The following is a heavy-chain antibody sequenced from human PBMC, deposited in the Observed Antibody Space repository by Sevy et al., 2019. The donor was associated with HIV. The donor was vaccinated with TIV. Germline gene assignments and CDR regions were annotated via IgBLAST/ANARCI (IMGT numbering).Heavy chain of an antibody. D-gene: IGHD6-13*01. CDR2: IKQDGSVK. CDR3: VRAIAADGSF. V-gene: IGHV3-7*01. CDR1: GFTFGGYM. Sequence: GGSLRLSCAGSGFTFGGYMMNWVRQAPGKGLEWVANIKQDGSVKYYVDSVKGRFTISRDNARNLVFLQMNSLRVEDTALYYCVRAIAADGSFWGQGTLVTVSS. J-gene: IGHJ4*02.